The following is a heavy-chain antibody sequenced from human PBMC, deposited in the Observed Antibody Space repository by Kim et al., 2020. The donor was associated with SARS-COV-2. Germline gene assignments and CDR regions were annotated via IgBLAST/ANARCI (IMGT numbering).Heavy chain of an antibody. CDR1: GFTFISYG. V-gene: IGHV3-30*18. CDR3: AKDGPHNDY. CDR2: ISSDGTTK. Sequence: GGSLRLSCAASGFTFISYGMHWVRQAPDKGLEWVAVISSDGTTKYYADSVKGRFTISRDNPKNTLYLQMNSLRAEDTAVYYCAKDGPHNDYWGQGTLVTVSS. J-gene: IGHJ4*02.